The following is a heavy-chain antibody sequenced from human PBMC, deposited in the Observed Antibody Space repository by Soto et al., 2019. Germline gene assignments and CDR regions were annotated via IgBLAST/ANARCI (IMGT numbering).Heavy chain of an antibody. Sequence: QVQVVQSGAEVKKPGSSVKVSCRASGGNFRSYTLSWVRQAPGQGLEWLGRVVPVLDRTNYAQKFQGRVTIIADTSTSTAHMELSSLRSEDTAVYYCAWRTLESGITSYYEVGFDYWGQGTLVIVSS. CDR1: GGNFRSYT. CDR3: AWRTLESGITSYYEVGFDY. J-gene: IGHJ4*02. CDR2: VVPVLDRT. D-gene: IGHD3-16*01. V-gene: IGHV1-69*02.